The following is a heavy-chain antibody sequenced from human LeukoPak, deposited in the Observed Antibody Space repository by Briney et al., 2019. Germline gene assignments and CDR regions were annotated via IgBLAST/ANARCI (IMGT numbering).Heavy chain of an antibody. V-gene: IGHV3-23*01. CDR3: AKEGIVVVPAAKVYYYYGMDV. CDR1: GFTFSSYA. J-gene: IGHJ6*02. D-gene: IGHD2-2*01. Sequence: GGSLRLSCAASGFTFSSYAMSWVRQAPGKGLEWVSAISGSGGSTYYADSVKGRFTISRDNSKNTLYLQMNSLRAEGTAVYYCAKEGIVVVPAAKVYYYYGMDVWGQGTTVTVSS. CDR2: ISGSGGST.